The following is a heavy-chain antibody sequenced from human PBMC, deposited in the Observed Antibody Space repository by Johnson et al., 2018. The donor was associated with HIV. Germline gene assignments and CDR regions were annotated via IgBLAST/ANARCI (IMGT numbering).Heavy chain of an antibody. CDR3: TRKGKRIQAFDI. J-gene: IGHJ3*02. CDR1: GFTFSSYW. V-gene: IGHV3-7*03. CDR2: INQGESER. Sequence: VQLVESGGGLVQPGGSLRLSCAASGFTFSSYWMTWVRQAPGKGLEWVANINQGESERNYVDALRGRFTISRDNSKNTLYLQMNSLKTEDTAVYYCTRKGKRIQAFDIWGQGTMVTVSS. D-gene: IGHD5-18*01.